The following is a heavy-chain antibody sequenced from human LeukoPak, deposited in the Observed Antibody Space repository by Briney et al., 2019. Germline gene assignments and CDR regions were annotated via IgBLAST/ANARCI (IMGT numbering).Heavy chain of an antibody. CDR1: GFTFSSYA. D-gene: IGHD3-22*01. CDR2: ISYDGSNK. J-gene: IGHJ4*02. V-gene: IGHV3-30-3*01. CDR3: ARARNYYDSSGSANVDY. Sequence: PGGSLRLSCAASGFTFSSYAMHWVRQAPGKGLEWVAVISYDGSNKYYADSVKGRFTISRDNSKNTLYLQMNSLRAEDTAVYYCARARNYYDSSGSANVDYWGQGTLVTVSS.